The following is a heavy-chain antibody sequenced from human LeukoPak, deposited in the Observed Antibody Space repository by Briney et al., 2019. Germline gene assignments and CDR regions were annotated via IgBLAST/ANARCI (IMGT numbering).Heavy chain of an antibody. CDR2: INPNSGGT. V-gene: IGHV1-2*02. CDR3: ARNYCSSTSCYEGFGY. CDR1: GYTFTGYY. D-gene: IGHD2-2*01. Sequence: ASVKVSCKASGYTFTGYYMHWVRQAPGQGLEWMGWINPNSGGTNYAQKFQGRVTMTRDTSISTAYMELSRLRSDDTAVYYCARNYCSSTSCYEGFGYWGQGTLVTVSS. J-gene: IGHJ4*02.